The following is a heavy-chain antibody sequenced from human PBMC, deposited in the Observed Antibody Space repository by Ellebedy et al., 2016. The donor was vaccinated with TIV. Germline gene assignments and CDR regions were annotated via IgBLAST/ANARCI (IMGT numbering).Heavy chain of an antibody. CDR1: GYTFTGYY. Sequence: AASVKVSCKASGYTFTGYYMHWVRQAPGQGLEWMGWINPNSGGTNYAQQFQGWVTMTRDTSISTAYMELSRLRSDDTAVYYCARQSKGIISYYYYGMDVWGQGTTVTVSS. D-gene: IGHD3-10*01. V-gene: IGHV1-2*04. CDR3: ARQSKGIISYYYYGMDV. CDR2: INPNSGGT. J-gene: IGHJ6*02.